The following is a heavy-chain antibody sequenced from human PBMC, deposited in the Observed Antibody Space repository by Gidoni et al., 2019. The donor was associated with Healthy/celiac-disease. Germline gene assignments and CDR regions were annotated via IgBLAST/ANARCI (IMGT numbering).Heavy chain of an antibody. V-gene: IGHV3-53*01. CDR3: ARHDCGGDCYLGAFDI. CDR1: GFTVSSNY. J-gene: IGHJ3*02. D-gene: IGHD2-21*02. CDR2: IYSGGST. Sequence: EVQLVESGGGLIQPGGSLRLSCAASGFTVSSNYMRWVRQAQGKGLGWVSVIYSGGSTYYADSVKGRFTISRDNSKNTLYLQMNSLRAEDTAVYYCARHDCGGDCYLGAFDIWGQGTMVTVSS.